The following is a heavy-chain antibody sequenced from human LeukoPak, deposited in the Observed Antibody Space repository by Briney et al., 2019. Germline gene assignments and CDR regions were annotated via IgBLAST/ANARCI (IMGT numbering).Heavy chain of an antibody. J-gene: IGHJ1*01. CDR1: GYTFTSYA. CDR2: ISLYNAKT. Sequence: ASVKVSCKASGYTFTSYAISWVRQAPGQGLDWMGWISLYNAKTNYAQKLQGRVTMTTDTSTSTAYMELMSLRSDDTAVYYCARLGVAGDPSSAEYLRHWGQGTLVTVSS. D-gene: IGHD6-19*01. V-gene: IGHV1-18*01. CDR3: ARLGVAGDPSSAEYLRH.